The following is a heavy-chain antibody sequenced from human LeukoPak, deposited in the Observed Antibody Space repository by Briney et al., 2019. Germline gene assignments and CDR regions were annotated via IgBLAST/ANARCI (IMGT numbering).Heavy chain of an antibody. CDR1: GFTLSSNP. D-gene: IGHD6-19*01. Sequence: GGSLRLSCVAPGFTLSSNPMHWVRQAPGEGLEWVAVVSNDGSWQSYADSVKGRFTISRDNDRNTLSLQMNSLRPEDTAVYSCGREGGSSGRAGYCDLWGQGTLVTVSS. CDR2: VSNDGSWQ. CDR3: GREGGSSGRAGYCDL. V-gene: IGHV3-30*04. J-gene: IGHJ4*02.